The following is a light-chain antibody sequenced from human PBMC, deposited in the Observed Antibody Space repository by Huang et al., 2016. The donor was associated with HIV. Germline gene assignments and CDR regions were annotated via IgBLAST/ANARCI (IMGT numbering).Light chain of an antibody. CDR3: QQYNSLVYT. J-gene: IGKJ2*01. CDR1: QSISSW. Sequence: DIQMTQSPSTLSASLGDRFTITCRASQSISSWLAWYQQTPGKAPKLLIYKASNLESGVPSRFSGSGSVTEFTLTISSVQPDDFATYYCQQYNSLVYTFGQGTKLEMK. V-gene: IGKV1-5*03. CDR2: KAS.